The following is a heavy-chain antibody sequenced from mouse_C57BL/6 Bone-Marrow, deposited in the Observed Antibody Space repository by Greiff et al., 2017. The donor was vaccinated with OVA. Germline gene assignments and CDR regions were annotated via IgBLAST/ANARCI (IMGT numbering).Heavy chain of an antibody. J-gene: IGHJ3*01. CDR2: IYPRSGNT. Sequence: QVQLQQSGAELARPGASVKLSCKASGYTFTSYGISWVKQRTGQGLEWIGEIYPRSGNTYYNEKFKGKATLTADKSSSTSYMELRSLTSEDSAVYFCARGSNYGFPWFAYWGQGTLVTVSA. V-gene: IGHV1-81*01. D-gene: IGHD2-5*01. CDR1: GYTFTSYG. CDR3: ARGSNYGFPWFAY.